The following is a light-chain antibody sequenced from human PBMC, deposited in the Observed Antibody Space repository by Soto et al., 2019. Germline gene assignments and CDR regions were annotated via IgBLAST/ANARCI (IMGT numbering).Light chain of an antibody. V-gene: IGKV1-5*03. CDR2: EAS. CDR1: QRISSW. CDR3: QQYNTPPWT. Sequence: DIQMTQSPSILSASVGDRVTITCRASQRISSWLAWYQQKPGKAPILLIFEASTLESWVPSRFSGSGSGTQFTLTISGLLPDDFATYYCQQYNTPPWTFGQGTKVEIK. J-gene: IGKJ1*01.